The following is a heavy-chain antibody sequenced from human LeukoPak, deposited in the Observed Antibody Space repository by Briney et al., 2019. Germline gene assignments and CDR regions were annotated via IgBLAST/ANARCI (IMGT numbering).Heavy chain of an antibody. Sequence: PGGSLRLSCAASGFTVSGDYMSWVRQAPGKGLEWVSYIFSSSSTIYYADSVKGRFTISRDNAKNSLYLQMNSLRAEDTAVYYCARFALKTPPTDWGQGTLVTVSS. CDR3: ARFALKTPPTD. CDR1: GFTVSGDY. V-gene: IGHV3-48*01. CDR2: IFSSSSTI. J-gene: IGHJ4*02.